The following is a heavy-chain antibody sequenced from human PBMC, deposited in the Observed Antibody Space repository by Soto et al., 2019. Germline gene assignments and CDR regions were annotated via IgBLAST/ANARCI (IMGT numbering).Heavy chain of an antibody. J-gene: IGHJ6*02. V-gene: IGHV1-18*01. CDR2: ISAYNGNT. Sequence: ASVKVSCKASGYTFTSYGISWVRQAPGQGLEWMGWISAYNGNTNYAQKLQGRVTITTDTSTSTAYMELRSLRSDDTDVYYCARDTRLVIISYYYYGMDVWGQGTTVTVSS. D-gene: IGHD3-9*01. CDR1: GYTFTSYG. CDR3: ARDTRLVIISYYYYGMDV.